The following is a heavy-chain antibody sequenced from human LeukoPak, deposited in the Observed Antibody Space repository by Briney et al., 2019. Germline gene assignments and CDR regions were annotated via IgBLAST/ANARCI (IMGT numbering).Heavy chain of an antibody. V-gene: IGHV4-39*07. CDR2: IYYSGST. D-gene: IGHD1-26*01. CDR1: GGSISSSSYY. Sequence: SETLSLTCTVSGGSISSSSYYWGCIRQPPGKGLECIGSIYYSGSTYYNPSLKSRVTISVDTSKNQFSLKLSSVTAADTAVYYCARDRIVGATHWFDPWGQGTLVTVSS. CDR3: ARDRIVGATHWFDP. J-gene: IGHJ5*02.